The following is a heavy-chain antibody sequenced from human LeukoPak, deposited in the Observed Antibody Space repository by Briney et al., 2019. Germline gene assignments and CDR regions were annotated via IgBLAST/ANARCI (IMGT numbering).Heavy chain of an antibody. J-gene: IGHJ5*02. CDR1: GFTFSLNW. D-gene: IGHD3-16*01. Sequence: GGSLRLSCVASGFTFSLNWMTWVRQFPGKGLEWVADINLDGSQKYSVDSVKGPFTISRDNARNAVFLQMNSLRDDDTALYYCVRQMIRFWFDPWGQGSRVTVSS. CDR2: INLDGSQK. CDR3: VRQMIRFWFDP. V-gene: IGHV3-7*01.